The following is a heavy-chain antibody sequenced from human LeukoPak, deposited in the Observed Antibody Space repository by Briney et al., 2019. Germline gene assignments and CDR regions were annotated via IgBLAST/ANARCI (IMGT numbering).Heavy chain of an antibody. CDR3: AGPVVVPAAMRGRDWFDP. CDR1: GGSFSGYY. CDR2: INHSGST. J-gene: IGHJ5*02. V-gene: IGHV4-34*01. Sequence: SETLSLTCALYGGSFSGYYWRWIRQPPGKGLEWIGEINHSGSTNYNPSLKSRVTISVDTSKNQFSLKLSSVTAADTAVYYCAGPVVVPAAMRGRDWFDPWGQGTLVTVSS. D-gene: IGHD2-2*01.